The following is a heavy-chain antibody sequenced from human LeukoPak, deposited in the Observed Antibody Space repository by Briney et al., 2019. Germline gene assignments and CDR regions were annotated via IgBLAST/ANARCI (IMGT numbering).Heavy chain of an antibody. Sequence: SETPSLTCAVYGGSFSGYYWGWIRQPPGKGLEWIGEINHSGSTNYNPSLKSRVTISVDTSKNQFSLKLSSVTAADTAVYYCARGSRVVVPAAPVWKYWGQGTLVTVSS. V-gene: IGHV4-34*01. CDR3: ARGSRVVVPAAPVWKY. D-gene: IGHD2-2*01. CDR2: INHSGST. CDR1: GGSFSGYY. J-gene: IGHJ4*02.